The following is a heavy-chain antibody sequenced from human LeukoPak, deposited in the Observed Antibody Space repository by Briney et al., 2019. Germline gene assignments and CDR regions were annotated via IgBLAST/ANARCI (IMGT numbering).Heavy chain of an antibody. J-gene: IGHJ4*02. CDR2: IYSSGST. CDR3: ARKRRSRDFDY. CDR1: GGSISSGGYY. Sequence: TLSLTCKVSGGSISSGGYYWSWLRQHPGKGLEWIGYIYSSGSTYYNPSLKSRVTISRDTSKNQFSLTLSSVTAADTAVYYCARKRRSRDFDYWGQGTLVTVSS. D-gene: IGHD1-1*01. V-gene: IGHV4-31*03.